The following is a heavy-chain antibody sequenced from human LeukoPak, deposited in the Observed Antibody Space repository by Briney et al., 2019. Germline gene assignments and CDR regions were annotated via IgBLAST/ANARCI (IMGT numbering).Heavy chain of an antibody. CDR3: ARGPGLELPWAWFDP. J-gene: IGHJ5*02. CDR2: TYYRSKWYN. Sequence: SQTLSLTCALSGDSVSSNSAAWNWIRQSPSRGLEWLGRTYYRSKWYNDYAVSVKSRITINPDTSKNQFSLQLNSVTPEDTAVYYCARGPGLELPWAWFDPWGQGTLVTVSS. CDR1: GDSVSSNSAA. D-gene: IGHD1-7*01. V-gene: IGHV6-1*01.